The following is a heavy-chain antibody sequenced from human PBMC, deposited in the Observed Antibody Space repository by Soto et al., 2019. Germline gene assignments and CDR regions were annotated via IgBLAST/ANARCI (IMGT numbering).Heavy chain of an antibody. CDR1: GGSVSSGSYY. Sequence: SETLSLTCTVSGGSVSSGSYYWSWIRQPPGKGLEWIGYIYYSGSTNYNPSLKSRVTISVDTSKNQFSLKLSSVTAADTAVYYCARVTGTTRGGFDYWGQGTLVTVS. CDR2: IYYSGST. V-gene: IGHV4-61*01. CDR3: ARVTGTTRGGFDY. D-gene: IGHD1-7*01. J-gene: IGHJ4*02.